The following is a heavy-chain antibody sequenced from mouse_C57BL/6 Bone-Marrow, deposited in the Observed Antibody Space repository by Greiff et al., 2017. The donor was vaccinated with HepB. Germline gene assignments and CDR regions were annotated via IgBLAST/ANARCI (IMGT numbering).Heavy chain of an antibody. J-gene: IGHJ3*01. CDR3: ASTGAWFAY. Sequence: EVQVVESGGGLVKPGGSLKLSCAASGFTFSDYGMHWVRQAPEKGLEWVAYISSGSSTIYYADTVKGRFTISRDNAKNTLFLKMTSLRSEDTAMYYCASTGAWFAYWGQGTLVTVSA. D-gene: IGHD4-1*01. CDR1: GFTFSDYG. V-gene: IGHV5-17*01. CDR2: ISSGSSTI.